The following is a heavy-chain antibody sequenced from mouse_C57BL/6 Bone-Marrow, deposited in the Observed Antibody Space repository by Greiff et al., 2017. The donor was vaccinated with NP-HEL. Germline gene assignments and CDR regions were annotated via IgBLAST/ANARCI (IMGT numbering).Heavy chain of an antibody. CDR1: GYTFTSYW. Sequence: VQLQQPGAELVKPGASVKLSCKASGYTFTSYWLHWVKQRPGQGLEWIGMIHPNSGSTNYNEKFKSKATLTVDKSSSTAYMQLSSLTSEDSAVYYGASDGYFSMDYWGQGTSVTVSS. D-gene: IGHD2-3*01. CDR2: IHPNSGST. CDR3: ASDGYFSMDY. V-gene: IGHV1-64*01. J-gene: IGHJ4*01.